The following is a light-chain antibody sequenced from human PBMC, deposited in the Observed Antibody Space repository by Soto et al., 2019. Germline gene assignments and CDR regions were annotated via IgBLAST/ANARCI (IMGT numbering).Light chain of an antibody. CDR2: EVS. CDR3: SSYTSSSNRV. CDR1: SSDVGGSNY. J-gene: IGLJ2*01. Sequence: QSALTQPASVSGSPGQSITISCTGTSSDVGGSNYVSWYQQHPGKAPKLMIYEVSNRPSGVSNRFSGSKSGNTASLTISGLQAEDEADYYCSSYTSSSNRVFGGGTKLTVL. V-gene: IGLV2-14*01.